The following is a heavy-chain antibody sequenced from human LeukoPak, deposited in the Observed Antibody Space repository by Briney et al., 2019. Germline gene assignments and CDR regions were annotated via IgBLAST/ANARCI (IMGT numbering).Heavy chain of an antibody. D-gene: IGHD3-3*01. V-gene: IGHV4-4*07. CDR3: GKLGSFNFVWEFFFFLEN. CDR2: IYATGTT. Sequence: SETLSLTCTVSDTSINTYYWSWIRQPAGKGLEWIGHIYATGTTNYNPSLKSRVTMSIDTSKNQFSLNLRSVTAADTAVYFCGKLGSFNFVWEFFFFLENWGKETRVPVPS. J-gene: IGHJ4*02. CDR1: DTSINTYY.